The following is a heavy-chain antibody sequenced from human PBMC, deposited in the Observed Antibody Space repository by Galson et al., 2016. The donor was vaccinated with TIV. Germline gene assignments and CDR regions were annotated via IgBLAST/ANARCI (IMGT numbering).Heavy chain of an antibody. CDR2: IYYSGRT. Sequence: LRLSCAASGFSFSNYAMSWVRQSPGKGLEWIGYIYYSGRTFYNPSLKSRITISVDTSKNQFSVKLTSVTAADTAVYYCARKAGYYYYAMDVWGQGTTVTVSS. J-gene: IGHJ6*02. V-gene: IGHV4-30-4*08. CDR1: GFSFSNYA. CDR3: ARKAGYYYYAMDV.